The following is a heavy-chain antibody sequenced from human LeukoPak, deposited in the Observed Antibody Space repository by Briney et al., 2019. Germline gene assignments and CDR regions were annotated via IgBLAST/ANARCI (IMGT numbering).Heavy chain of an antibody. D-gene: IGHD3-22*01. J-gene: IGHJ6*02. CDR3: ANGYYDSSGGYYHGMDV. V-gene: IGHV3-23*01. Sequence: GGSLRLSCAASGFTFNSYAMSWVRQAPGKGLEWVSAISGSGGSTYYADSVKGRFTISRDNSKNTLYLQMNSLRAEDTAVYYCANGYYDSSGGYYHGMDVWGQGTTVTVSS. CDR1: GFTFNSYA. CDR2: ISGSGGST.